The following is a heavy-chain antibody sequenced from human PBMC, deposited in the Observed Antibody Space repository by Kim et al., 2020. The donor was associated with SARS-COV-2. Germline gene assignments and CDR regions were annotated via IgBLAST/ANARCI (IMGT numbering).Heavy chain of an antibody. CDR3: AKSSATFDY. CDR2: ISYDGSNK. V-gene: IGHV3-30*18. D-gene: IGHD1-1*01. J-gene: IGHJ4*02. CDR1: GFTFSSYG. Sequence: GGSLRLSCAASGFTFSSYGMHWVRQAPGKGLEWVAVISYDGSNKYYADSVKGRFTISRDNSKNTLYLQMNSLRAEDTAVYYCAKSSATFDYWGQGTLVTVSS.